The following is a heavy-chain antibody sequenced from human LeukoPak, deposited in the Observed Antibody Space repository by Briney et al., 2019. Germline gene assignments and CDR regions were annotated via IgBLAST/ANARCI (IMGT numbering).Heavy chain of an antibody. CDR2: ISGSGTVT. CDR1: GFTFSNHA. CDR3: AKTSVGEGRIIGSGYFDN. V-gene: IGHV3-23*01. D-gene: IGHD2-15*01. Sequence: GSLRLSCAASGFTFSNHAMNWVRQAPGKGLEWVSIISGSGTVTYYADSVKGRFTISRDNSKNTLFLQMNSLRAEDTAIYCCAKTSVGEGRIIGSGYFDNWGQGTLVTVSS. J-gene: IGHJ4*02.